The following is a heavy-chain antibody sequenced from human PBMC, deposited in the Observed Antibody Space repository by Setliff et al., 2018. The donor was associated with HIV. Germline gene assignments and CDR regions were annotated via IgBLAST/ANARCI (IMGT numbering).Heavy chain of an antibody. V-gene: IGHV4-59*11. CDR3: ARSTVGAGASFP. J-gene: IGHJ5*02. CDR2: ISHSGNT. CDR1: GDSINTHY. D-gene: IGHD1-26*01. Sequence: PSETLSLTCTVSGDSINTHYWSWIRQPPGKGLEWIGCISHSGNTNFNPSLNSRVTISLDTSKNQFSLRLTSLTAADPAIYYCARSTVGAGASFPWGRGILVTVSS.